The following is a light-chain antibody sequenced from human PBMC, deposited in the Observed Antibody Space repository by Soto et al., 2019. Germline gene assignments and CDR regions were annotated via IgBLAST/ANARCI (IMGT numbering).Light chain of an antibody. CDR3: PQYVTSPLT. V-gene: IGKV3-20*01. CDR1: QSVSSNY. Sequence: EIVLTQSPGTLSLSPGERATLSCRASQSVSSNYLAWYQQKPGQTPRLLIYGASTRATGIPDRFSGSGSGTDFTLTTSSLEPEDFAVYDCPQYVTSPLTFGGGTKVEIK. J-gene: IGKJ4*01. CDR2: GAS.